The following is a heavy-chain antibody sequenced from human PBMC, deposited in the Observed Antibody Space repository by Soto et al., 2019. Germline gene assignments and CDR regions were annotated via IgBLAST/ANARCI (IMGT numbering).Heavy chain of an antibody. Sequence: QEQLVESGGGVVQAGRSLRLSCASSGFTFNFFGMHWVRQAPGKGLEWVAVISYDGRENYYADSVKGRFTMSRDNSKNMVYLEMSSLRPEDTSVYYCAKERRYSFDAFDIWGHGTMVTVSS. CDR2: ISYDGREN. J-gene: IGHJ3*02. CDR1: GFTFNFFG. CDR3: AKERRYSFDAFDI. V-gene: IGHV3-30*18. D-gene: IGHD5-12*01.